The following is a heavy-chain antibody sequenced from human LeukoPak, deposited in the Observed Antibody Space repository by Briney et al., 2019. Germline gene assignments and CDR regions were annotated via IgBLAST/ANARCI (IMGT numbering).Heavy chain of an antibody. V-gene: IGHV1-18*01. CDR1: RCTFTSYG. J-gene: IGHJ1*01. D-gene: IGHD2-2*02. Sequence: ASVKVTCKASRCTFTSYGISWVRQAPGQGLEWMGWISAYNGNTNYAQKLQGRVTMTTDTSTSTAYMELRSLRSDDTAVYYCAREGYCSSTSCYRIEYFQHWGQGTLVTVST. CDR3: AREGYCSSTSCYRIEYFQH. CDR2: ISAYNGNT.